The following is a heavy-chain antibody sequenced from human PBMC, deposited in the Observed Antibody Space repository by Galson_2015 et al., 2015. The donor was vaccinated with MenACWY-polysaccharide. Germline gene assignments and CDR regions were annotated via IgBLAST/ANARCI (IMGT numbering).Heavy chain of an antibody. D-gene: IGHD1-1*01. V-gene: IGHV4-59*08. CDR1: GGSMSSYY. J-gene: IGHJ5*02. CDR2: IYDSDSGST. CDR3: ARRAGATSGASRFDP. Sequence: SEPLSLTCTVSGGSMSSYYWSWIRQPPGKGLEWIGYIYDSDSGSTNYNPSLKSRVTISADTSKNQFSLILSSVTAADTAVYFCARRAGATSGASRFDPWGQGTLVTVS.